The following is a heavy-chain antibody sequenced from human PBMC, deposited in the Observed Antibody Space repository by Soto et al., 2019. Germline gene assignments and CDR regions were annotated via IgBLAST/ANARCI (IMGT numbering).Heavy chain of an antibody. J-gene: IGHJ6*02. Sequence: RASVKVSCKASGYTFTSYGISWVRQAPGQGLERMGWISAYNGNTNYAQKLQGRVTMTTDTSTSTAYMELRSLRSDDTAVYYCARDRIVATIRYYYGMDVWGQGTTVTVSS. D-gene: IGHD5-12*01. V-gene: IGHV1-18*01. CDR1: GYTFTSYG. CDR3: ARDRIVATIRYYYGMDV. CDR2: ISAYNGNT.